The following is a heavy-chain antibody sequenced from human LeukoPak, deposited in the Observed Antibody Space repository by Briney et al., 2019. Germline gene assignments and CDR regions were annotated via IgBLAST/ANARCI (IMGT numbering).Heavy chain of an antibody. D-gene: IGHD4-17*01. CDR3: ARGLFYGDYGPYFDY. V-gene: IGHV4-30-2*01. CDR1: GGSISSGGYS. CDR2: IYHSGRT. Sequence: SETLSLTCAVSGGSISSGGYSWSWIRQPPGKGLEWIGYIYHSGRTYYNPSLKSRVTISVDRSKNQFSLKLSSVTAADTAVYYCARGLFYGDYGPYFDYWGQGTLVTVSS. J-gene: IGHJ4*02.